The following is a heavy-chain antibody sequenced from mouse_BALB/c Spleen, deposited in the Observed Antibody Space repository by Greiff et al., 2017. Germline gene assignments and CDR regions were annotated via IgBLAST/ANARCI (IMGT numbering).Heavy chain of an antibody. D-gene: IGHD6-2*01. Sequence: VKLMESGPELVKPGASVKISCKASGYAFSSSWMNWVKQRPGQGLEWIGRIYPGDGDTNYNGKFKGKATLTADKSSSTAYMQLSSLTSVDSAVYFCARESYDWYFDVWGAGTTVTVSS. CDR2: IYPGDGDT. J-gene: IGHJ1*01. CDR3: ARESYDWYFDV. V-gene: IGHV1-82*01. CDR1: GYAFSSSW.